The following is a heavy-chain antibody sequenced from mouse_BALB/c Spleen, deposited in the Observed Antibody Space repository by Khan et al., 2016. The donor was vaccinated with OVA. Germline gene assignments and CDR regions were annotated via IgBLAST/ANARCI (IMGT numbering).Heavy chain of an antibody. V-gene: IGHV1S56*01. CDR3: AREGVRGVGLDY. D-gene: IGHD1-1*01. Sequence: QVQLQQSGPELVKPGALVKISCKASGYNFTAYDINWVKQRPGQGLEWIGWIYPGDDSTKYNENFKGKATLTADKSSNTAYMQLNSLTHERSACYFGAREGVRGVGLDYWGQGTSVSVSS. CDR2: IYPGDDST. CDR1: GYNFTAYD. J-gene: IGHJ4*01.